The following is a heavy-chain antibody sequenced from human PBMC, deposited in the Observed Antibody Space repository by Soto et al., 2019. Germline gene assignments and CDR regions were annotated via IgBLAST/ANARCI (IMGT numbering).Heavy chain of an antibody. D-gene: IGHD2-15*01. CDR2: IYYSGST. Sequence: PSETLSLTCTVSGGSISSSSYYWGWIRQPPGKGLEWIGSIYYSGSTYYNPSLKSRATISVDTSKNQFSLKLSSVTAADTAVYYCARAVVVVAADNWFDPWGQGTLVTVSS. CDR3: ARAVVVVAADNWFDP. V-gene: IGHV4-39*01. J-gene: IGHJ5*02. CDR1: GGSISSSSYY.